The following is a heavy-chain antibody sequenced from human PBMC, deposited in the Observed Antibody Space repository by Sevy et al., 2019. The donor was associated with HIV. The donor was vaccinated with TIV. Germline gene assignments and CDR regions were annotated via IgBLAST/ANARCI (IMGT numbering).Heavy chain of an antibody. CDR2: FDPEDGET. Sequence: ASVKVSCKVSGSTLSRLSMHWVRQVPGKGLEWMGSFDPEDGETIYARKFQGRVSMTEDTSTDTAYMELSSLRSEDTAVYDCATTKDYYESYGSPFDYWGQGTLVTVSS. J-gene: IGHJ4*02. CDR1: GSTLSRLS. CDR3: ATTKDYYESYGSPFDY. D-gene: IGHD3-22*01. V-gene: IGHV1-24*01.